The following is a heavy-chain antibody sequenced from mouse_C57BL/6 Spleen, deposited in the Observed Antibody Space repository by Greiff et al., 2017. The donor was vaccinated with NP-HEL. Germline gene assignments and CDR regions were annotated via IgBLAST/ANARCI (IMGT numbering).Heavy chain of an antibody. Sequence: EVQLVESEGGLVQPGSSMKLSCTASGFTFSDYYMALVRQVPEKGLEWVANINYDGSSTSYLDSLKSRFIISGDNAKNILYLQMSSLKSEDTATYYCARVIYYGNSFSFYAMDYWGQGTSVTVSS. CDR1: GFTFSDYY. V-gene: IGHV5-16*01. CDR2: INYDGSST. D-gene: IGHD2-1*01. CDR3: ARVIYYGNSFSFYAMDY. J-gene: IGHJ4*01.